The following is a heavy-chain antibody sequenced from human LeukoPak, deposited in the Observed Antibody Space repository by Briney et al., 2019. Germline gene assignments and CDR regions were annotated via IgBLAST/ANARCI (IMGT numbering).Heavy chain of an antibody. J-gene: IGHJ4*02. CDR2: INHSGST. D-gene: IGHD4-17*01. CDR3: ARRTTVTTLFDY. CDR1: GGSFSGYY. V-gene: IGHV4-34*01. Sequence: SETLSLTCAVYGGSFSGYYWSWLRQPPGKGLEWIGEINHSGSTNYNQSLKSRVTISVDTSKNQFSLKLSSVTAADTAVYYCARRTTVTTLFDYWGQGTLVTVSS.